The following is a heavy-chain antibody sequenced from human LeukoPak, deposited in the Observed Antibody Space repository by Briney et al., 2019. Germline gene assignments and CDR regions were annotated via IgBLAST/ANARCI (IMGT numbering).Heavy chain of an antibody. CDR3: ARGPGVAAGEYYFDY. V-gene: IGHV4-34*01. Sequence: SETLSLTCAVYGGSFNGYYWSWIRQPPGKGLEWIGEINHSGSTDYNLSLKSRVTISVDTSKNQFSLKLSSVTAADTAVYYCARGPGVAAGEYYFDYWGQGTLVTVSS. CDR2: INHSGST. D-gene: IGHD2-15*01. J-gene: IGHJ4*02. CDR1: GGSFNGYY.